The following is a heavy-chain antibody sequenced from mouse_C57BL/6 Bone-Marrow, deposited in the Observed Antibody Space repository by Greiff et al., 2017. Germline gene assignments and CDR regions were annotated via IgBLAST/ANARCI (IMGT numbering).Heavy chain of an antibody. J-gene: IGHJ2*01. CDR1: GFTFTDYY. Sequence: EVQVVESGGGLVQPGGSLSLSCAASGFTFTDYYMSWVRQPPGKALEWLGFIRNKANGYTTEYSASVKGRFTISRDNSQSILYLQMHALRAEDSATDYCARSHYDYDAIDYWGQGTTLTGSS. CDR3: ARSHYDYDAIDY. D-gene: IGHD2-4*01. V-gene: IGHV7-3*01. CDR2: IRNKANGYTT.